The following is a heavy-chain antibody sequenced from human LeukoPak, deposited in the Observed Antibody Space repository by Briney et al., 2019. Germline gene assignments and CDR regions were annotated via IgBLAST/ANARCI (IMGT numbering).Heavy chain of an antibody. CDR2: IKSDGKT. V-gene: IGHV3-74*01. D-gene: IGHD3-22*01. CDR1: GFTFSSYW. CDR3: ASAPAEIGGYYPEYFRH. Sequence: GGSLRLSCAASGFTFSSYWMHWVRQAPGKGLVWVSRIKSDGKTNYADSVKGRFTISRENAKNTVSLQMNSLRAEDTGVYYCASAPAEIGGYYPEYFRHWGQGTLVTVSS. J-gene: IGHJ1*01.